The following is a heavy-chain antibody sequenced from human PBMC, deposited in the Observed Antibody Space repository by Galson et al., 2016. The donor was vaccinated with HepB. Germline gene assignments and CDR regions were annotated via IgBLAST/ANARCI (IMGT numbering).Heavy chain of an antibody. CDR2: INGGNGNT. CDR3: AGGWFEHYYYGMDV. Sequence: SVKVSCKASGYSFTSYGFSWVRQAPGQRLEWMGWINGGNGNTKYSQKFQGRVTITRDTPASTVYMELRSLRSEDTAVYYCAGGWFEHYYYGMDVWGQGTTVTVSS. CDR1: GYSFTSYG. J-gene: IGHJ6*02. D-gene: IGHD3-10*01. V-gene: IGHV1-3*01.